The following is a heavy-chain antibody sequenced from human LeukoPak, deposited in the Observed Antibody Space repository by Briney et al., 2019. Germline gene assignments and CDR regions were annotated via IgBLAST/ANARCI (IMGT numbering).Heavy chain of an antibody. CDR3: AREYEDWFDP. J-gene: IGHJ5*02. Sequence: ASVKVSCKASGGTFSSYAISWVRQAPGQGLEWMGGIIPIFGTANYAQKFQGRVTITADESTSTAYMEPSSLRSEDTAVYYCAREYEDWFDPWGQGTLVTVSS. CDR1: GGTFSSYA. CDR2: IIPIFGTA. V-gene: IGHV1-69*13. D-gene: IGHD3-3*01.